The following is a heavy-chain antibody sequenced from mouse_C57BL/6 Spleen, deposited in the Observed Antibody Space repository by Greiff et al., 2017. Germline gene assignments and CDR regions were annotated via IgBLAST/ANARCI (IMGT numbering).Heavy chain of an antibody. CDR3: ARALPLYYFDY. V-gene: IGHV1-82*01. D-gene: IGHD5-5*01. CDR1: GYAFSSSW. J-gene: IGHJ2*01. Sequence: QVQLQESGPELVKPGASVKISCKASGYAFSSSWMNWVKQRPGQGLEWIGRIYPGDGDTNYNGKFKGKATLTADKSSSTAYMQLSSLTSEDSAVYFCARALPLYYFDYWGQGTTLTVSS. CDR2: IYPGDGDT.